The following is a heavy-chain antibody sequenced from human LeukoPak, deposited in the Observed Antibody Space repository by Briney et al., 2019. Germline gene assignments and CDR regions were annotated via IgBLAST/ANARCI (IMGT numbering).Heavy chain of an antibody. Sequence: GGSLRLSCTVSGIRFNDYWMSWVRQAPGKGLEWVANIKEDGGEMYYVDSVKGRFIISRDNAKDSVYLQMNILRVEDTAVYYCASGMIEFDYWGQGTLVTVSS. CDR2: IKEDGGEM. D-gene: IGHD1-14*01. CDR3: ASGMIEFDY. V-gene: IGHV3-7*01. CDR1: GIRFNDYW. J-gene: IGHJ4*02.